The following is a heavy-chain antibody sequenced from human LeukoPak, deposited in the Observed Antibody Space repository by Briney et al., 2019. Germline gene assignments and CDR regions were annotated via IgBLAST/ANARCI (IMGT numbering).Heavy chain of an antibody. Sequence: GESLKISCKGSGYSFTSYWIGWVRQMPGRGLEWMGLIFPRDSNIKYSPSFQGQVTISADKSISTAYLQWSSLKASDTAIYYCARPTYGASDYWGQGTLVTVSS. CDR2: IFPRDSNI. CDR3: ARPTYGASDY. CDR1: GYSFTSYW. J-gene: IGHJ4*02. V-gene: IGHV5-51*01. D-gene: IGHD4-17*01.